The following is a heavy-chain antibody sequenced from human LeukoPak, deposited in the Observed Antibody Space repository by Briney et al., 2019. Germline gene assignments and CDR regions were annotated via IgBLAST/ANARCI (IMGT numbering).Heavy chain of an antibody. J-gene: IGHJ4*02. CDR2: IRSKAYGGTI. CDR3: AKDPAWYLDY. CDR1: GSTFGDYV. V-gene: IGHV3-49*03. Sequence: PGGSLRLSCTASGSTFGDYVMSWFRQAPGKGLEWVGFIRSKAYGGTIEYAASVTGRFTISRDDSKYIAYLQMNSLKTEDTAIYYCAKDPAWYLDYWGQGTLVTVSS.